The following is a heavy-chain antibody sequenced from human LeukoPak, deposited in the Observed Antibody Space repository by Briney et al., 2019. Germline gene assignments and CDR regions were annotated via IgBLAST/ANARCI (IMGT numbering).Heavy chain of an antibody. CDR3: VRERGFRGSYYYDH. J-gene: IGHJ4*02. CDR1: GFMYSGFD. CDR2: ISSGSSTM. V-gene: IGHV3-48*02. Sequence: GGSLRLSCAASGFMYSGFDMSWVRQAPGKGLEWVSYISSGSSTMYYAESVKGRFTISRDNAKTSLFLQMNGLRDEDTAVYYCVRERGFRGSYYYDHWGQGTLVTVSS. D-gene: IGHD1-26*01.